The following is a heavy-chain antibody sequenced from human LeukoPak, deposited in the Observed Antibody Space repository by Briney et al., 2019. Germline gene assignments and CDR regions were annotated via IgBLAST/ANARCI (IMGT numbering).Heavy chain of an antibody. D-gene: IGHD3-10*01. Sequence: SETLSLTCTVSGGSISSYYWSWIRQPPGKGLEWIGYIYYSGSTNYNPSLKSQVTISVDTSKNQFSLKLSSVTAADTAVYYCARHTWGVRGVIKRDYYFDYWGQGTLVTVSS. CDR1: GGSISSYY. CDR2: IYYSGST. V-gene: IGHV4-59*08. CDR3: ARHTWGVRGVIKRDYYFDY. J-gene: IGHJ4*02.